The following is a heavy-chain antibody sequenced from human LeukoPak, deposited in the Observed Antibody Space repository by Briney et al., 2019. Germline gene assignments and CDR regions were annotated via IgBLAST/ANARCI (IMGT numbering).Heavy chain of an antibody. Sequence: ASVKVSCKASGYTFTSNGITWVRQAPGQGLEWMGWISAYNGQTNYAQSLQGRVAMTTDTSTSTAYMELRSLRSGDTAVYYCARRSGSGSYIDYWGQGTLVTVSS. V-gene: IGHV1-18*01. J-gene: IGHJ4*02. D-gene: IGHD3-10*01. CDR3: ARRSGSGSYIDY. CDR2: ISAYNGQT. CDR1: GYTFTSNG.